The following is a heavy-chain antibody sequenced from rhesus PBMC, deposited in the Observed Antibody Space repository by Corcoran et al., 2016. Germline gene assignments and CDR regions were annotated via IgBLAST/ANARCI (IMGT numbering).Heavy chain of an antibody. CDR1: GGSISSSNW. CDR2: ISGSSGST. D-gene: IGHD5-24*01. Sequence: QVQLQESGPGLVKPSETLSLTCAVSGGSISSSNWWSWIRQPPGKGLEWIGYISGSSGSTYNNPSLKSRVTISTDTSKNQFSLKLSSVTAADTAVYYCARRKYSGYSYYWGQGVLVTVSS. J-gene: IGHJ4*01. CDR3: ARRKYSGYSYY. V-gene: IGHV4-65*01.